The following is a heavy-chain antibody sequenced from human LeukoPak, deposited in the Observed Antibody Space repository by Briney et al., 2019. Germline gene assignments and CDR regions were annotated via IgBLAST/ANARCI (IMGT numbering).Heavy chain of an antibody. CDR1: GYTFTSYY. CDR3: ATSKRDSAAYFDY. Sequence: SVKVSCKASGYTFTSYYMHWVRQAPGQGLEWMGGIIPIFGTANYAQKFQGRVTITADESTSTAYMEQSSLRSEDTAVYYCATSKRDSAAYFDYWGQGTLVTVSS. J-gene: IGHJ4*02. V-gene: IGHV1-69*13. D-gene: IGHD2-15*01. CDR2: IIPIFGTA.